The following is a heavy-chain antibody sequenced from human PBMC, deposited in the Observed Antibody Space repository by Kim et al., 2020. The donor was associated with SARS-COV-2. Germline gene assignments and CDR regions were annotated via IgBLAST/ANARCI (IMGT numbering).Heavy chain of an antibody. CDR1: GYTFTGYY. V-gene: IGHV1-2*02. D-gene: IGHD3-10*02. CDR3: ARVGSYVATWGRFDP. J-gene: IGHJ5*02. Sequence: ASVKVSCEASGYTFTGYYIHWVRQAPGQGLEWMGWINTNNRGTNFAQKFQGRVTVTRDTSIDTVYMELTRLTSDDTAVYYCARVGSYVATWGRFDPWGQGTLVTVSS. CDR2: INTNNRGT.